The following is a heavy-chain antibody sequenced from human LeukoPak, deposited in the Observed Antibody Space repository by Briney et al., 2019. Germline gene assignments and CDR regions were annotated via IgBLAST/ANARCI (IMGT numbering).Heavy chain of an antibody. J-gene: IGHJ6*02. V-gene: IGHV1-3*01. D-gene: IGHD3-3*01. CDR1: GYTFTSYA. Sequence: ASVKVSCKASGYTFTSYAMHWVRQAPGQRLEWMGWINAGNGNTKYSQKFQGRVTITGDTSASTAYMELGSLRSEDTAVYYCARDTIYYYGMDVWGQGTTVTVSS. CDR3: ARDTIYYYGMDV. CDR2: INAGNGNT.